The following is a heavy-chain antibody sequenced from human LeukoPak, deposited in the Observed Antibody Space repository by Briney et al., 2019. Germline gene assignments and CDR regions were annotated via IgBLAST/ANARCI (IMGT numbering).Heavy chain of an antibody. CDR3: ATFWSGSYAPGDY. Sequence: ASVKVSCKVSGYTLTELSMHWMRQAPGKGLEWMGGFDPEDGETIYAQKFQGRVTMTEDTSTDTAYMELSSLRSEDTAVYYCATFWSGSYAPGDYWGQGTLVAVSS. D-gene: IGHD1-26*01. J-gene: IGHJ4*02. CDR1: GYTLTELS. CDR2: FDPEDGET. V-gene: IGHV1-24*01.